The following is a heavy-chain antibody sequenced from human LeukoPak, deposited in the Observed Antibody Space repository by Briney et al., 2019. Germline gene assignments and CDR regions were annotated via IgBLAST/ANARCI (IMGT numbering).Heavy chain of an antibody. D-gene: IGHD3-22*01. CDR3: AGEDYYDSSGYYY. V-gene: IGHV4-59*08. CDR2: IYYSGST. J-gene: IGHJ4*02. CDR1: GGSISSYY. Sequence: SETLSLTCTVSGGSISSYYWSWIRQPPGKGLGWIGYIYYSGSTNYNPSLKSRVTISVDTSKNQFSLKLSSVTAADTAVYYCAGEDYYDSSGYYYWGQGTLVTVSS.